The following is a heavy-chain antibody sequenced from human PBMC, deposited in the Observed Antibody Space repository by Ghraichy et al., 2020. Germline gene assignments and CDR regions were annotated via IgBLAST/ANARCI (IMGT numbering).Heavy chain of an antibody. CDR1: GFTFSSYS. CDR2: ISSSSSTI. CDR3: ASTCSGGSCPNHYYYYGMDV. V-gene: IGHV3-48*02. Sequence: GGSLRLSYAASGFTFSSYSMNWVRQAPGKGLEWVSYISSSSSTIYYADSVKGRFTISRDNAKNSLYLQMNSLRDEDTAVYYCASTCSGGSCPNHYYYYGMDVWGQGTTVTVSS. D-gene: IGHD2-15*01. J-gene: IGHJ6*02.